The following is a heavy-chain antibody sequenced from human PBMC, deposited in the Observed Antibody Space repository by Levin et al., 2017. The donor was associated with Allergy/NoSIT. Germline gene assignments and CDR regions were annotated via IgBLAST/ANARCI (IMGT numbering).Heavy chain of an antibody. D-gene: IGHD3-10*02. Sequence: GGSLRLSCAASGFTFSGSAMHWVRQASGNGLEWVGRIRSKANSYATAYAASVKGRFTISRDDSKNTAYLQMNSLKTEDTAVYYCTSVRRVSVGVNNRFDPWGQGTLVTVSS. CDR3: TSVRRVSVGVNNRFDP. CDR1: GFTFSGSA. V-gene: IGHV3-73*01. J-gene: IGHJ5*02. CDR2: IRSKANSYAT.